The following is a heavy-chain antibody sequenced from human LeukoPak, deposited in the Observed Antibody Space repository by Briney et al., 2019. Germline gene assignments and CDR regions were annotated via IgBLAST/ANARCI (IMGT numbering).Heavy chain of an antibody. CDR2: ISYGGNNK. J-gene: IGHJ4*02. V-gene: IGHV3-30*04. CDR3: ARGLSGSYGSGYFDY. Sequence: HPGGSLRLSCAASGFTFSTYAIHWVRQAPGKGQEWVGVISYGGNNKFYADADSVKGRFTISRDNSKNTLYLQMNSLRAEDTAVYYCARGLSGSYGSGYFDYWGQGTLVTVSS. D-gene: IGHD6-19*01. CDR1: GFTFSTYA.